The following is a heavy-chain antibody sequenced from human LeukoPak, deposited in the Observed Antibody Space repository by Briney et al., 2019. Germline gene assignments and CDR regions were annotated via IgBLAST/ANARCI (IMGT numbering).Heavy chain of an antibody. CDR2: INSDGSEG. D-gene: IGHD6-6*01. J-gene: IGHJ3*01. CDR1: GFTFSGFG. V-gene: IGHV3-7*03. Sequence: GGPLRLSCEVSGFTFSGFGRSWSGQAPGKGLEWVASINSDGSEGYYADVVKGRFTISRDNAKNSLYPQINSLRAEGTAVYYCARSSYSSSSSVWGQGTMVTVSS. CDR3: ARSSYSSSSSV.